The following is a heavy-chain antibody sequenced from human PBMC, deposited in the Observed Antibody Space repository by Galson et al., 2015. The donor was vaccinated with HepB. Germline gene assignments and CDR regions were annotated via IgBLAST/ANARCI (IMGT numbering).Heavy chain of an antibody. D-gene: IGHD3-22*01. CDR2: IIPPFGMT. CDR3: IREAALRSRYYYANDL. Sequence: SVKVSCKASGGILSTYTIAWVRQGPGKGPEWMGRIIPPFGMTYYARQLQGRLTLSADQLANTAYMELTNLRREDTAIYYCIREAALRSRYYYANDLWGQGTLITVPS. CDR1: GGILSTYT. V-gene: IGHV1-69*04. J-gene: IGHJ4*02.